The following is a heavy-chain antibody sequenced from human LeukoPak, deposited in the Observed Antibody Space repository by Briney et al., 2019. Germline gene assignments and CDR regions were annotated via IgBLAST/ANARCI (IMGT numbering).Heavy chain of an antibody. CDR1: GGSISSGSYY. V-gene: IGHV4-61*02. J-gene: IGHJ4*02. CDR2: IYTSGST. CDR3: ASGVLANDFDN. D-gene: IGHD3-3*02. Sequence: SQTLSLTCTGSGGSISSGSYYWSWIRQPAGKGLEWIGRIYTSGSTNYNPSLKSRATISVDTSKNQFSLKLSSVTAADTAVYYCASGVLANDFDNWGQGTLVTVSS.